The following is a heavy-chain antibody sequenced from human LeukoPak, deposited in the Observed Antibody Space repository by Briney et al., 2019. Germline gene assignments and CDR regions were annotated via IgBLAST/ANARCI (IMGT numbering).Heavy chain of an antibody. CDR1: DGSISSYY. CDR3: ASLVSGYCSGGSCSTYYGMDV. J-gene: IGHJ6*02. V-gene: IGHV4-59*08. CDR2: IYYSGST. D-gene: IGHD2-15*01. Sequence: PSETLSLTCTVSDGSISSYYWSWIRQPPGKGLEWIGYIYYSGSTNYNPSLKSRATISVDTSKNQFSLKLSSVTAADTAVYYCASLVSGYCSGGSCSTYYGMDVWGQGTTVTVSS.